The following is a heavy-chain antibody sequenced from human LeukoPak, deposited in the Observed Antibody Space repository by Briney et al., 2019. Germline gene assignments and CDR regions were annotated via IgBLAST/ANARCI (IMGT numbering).Heavy chain of an antibody. D-gene: IGHD3-9*01. CDR2: IYYSGST. CDR1: GGSISSGGYY. CDR3: ARADVLTGYYRTSYYGVDV. Sequence: PSETLSLTCTVSGGSISSGGYYWSWIRQHPGKGLEWIGYIYYSGSTYYNPSLKSRVTISVDTSKNQFSLKLSSVTAADTAVYYCARADVLTGYYRTSYYGVDVWGKGTTVTVSS. J-gene: IGHJ6*04. V-gene: IGHV4-31*03.